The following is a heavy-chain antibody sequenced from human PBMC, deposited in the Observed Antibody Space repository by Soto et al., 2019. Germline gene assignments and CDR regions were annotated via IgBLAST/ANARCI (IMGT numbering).Heavy chain of an antibody. J-gene: IGHJ4*02. CDR1: GFTFNSYA. CDR2: ISYDASTK. V-gene: IGHV3-30*03. Sequence: QVQLVESGGGVVQTGRSLRLSCAASGFTFNSYAMHWVRQAPGKGLEWVAVISYDASTKYYADSVKGRFTISRDNSKNTLYLQMNSLRAEVTAVYYFATNSYGYVSTYYFDYWGQGTLVTVSS. D-gene: IGHD5-18*01. CDR3: ATNSYGYVSTYYFDY.